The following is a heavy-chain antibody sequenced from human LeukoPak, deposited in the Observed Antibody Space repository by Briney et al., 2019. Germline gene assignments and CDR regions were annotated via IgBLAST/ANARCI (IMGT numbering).Heavy chain of an antibody. CDR3: ARGGPEIEFDY. D-gene: IGHD2-2*01. J-gene: IGHJ4*02. V-gene: IGHV1-3*01. CDR1: GNTFTSYA. CDR2: INAGNGNT. Sequence: ASVKVSCKASGNTFTSYAMHWVRQAPGQRLEWMGWINAGNGNTKYSQKFQGRVTITRDTSASTAYMELSSLRSEDTAVYYCARGGPEIEFDYWGQGTLVTVSS.